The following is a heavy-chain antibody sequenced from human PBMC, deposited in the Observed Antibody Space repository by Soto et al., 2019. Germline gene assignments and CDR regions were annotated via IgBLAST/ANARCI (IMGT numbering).Heavy chain of an antibody. CDR2: IWYDGSNQ. D-gene: IGHD2-21*02. Sequence: QVQLVESGGGVVQPGRSLRLSCVASGFSFTTYGLHWVRQAPGKGLEWVAVIWYDGSNQYYADSVKGRFTISGDNSKNILYLKMTTMRVQDTAVYYCVKDHCGGDCYSDPYFDYWGQGTLVTVSS. J-gene: IGHJ4*02. V-gene: IGHV3-33*06. CDR1: GFSFTTYG. CDR3: VKDHCGGDCYSDPYFDY.